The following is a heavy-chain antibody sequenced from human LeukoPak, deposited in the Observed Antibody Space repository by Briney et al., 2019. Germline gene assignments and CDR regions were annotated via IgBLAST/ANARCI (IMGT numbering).Heavy chain of an antibody. Sequence: PSQTLSLTCTVSGGSISSGGYYWSWSRQHPGKGLEWIGYIYYSGSTYYNPSLKSRVTISVDTSKNQFSLKLSSVTAADTAVYYCARVVGDIVVVPAAADAFDIWGQGTMVTVSS. CDR1: GGSISSGGYY. J-gene: IGHJ3*02. V-gene: IGHV4-31*03. CDR2: IYYSGST. CDR3: ARVVGDIVVVPAAADAFDI. D-gene: IGHD2-2*01.